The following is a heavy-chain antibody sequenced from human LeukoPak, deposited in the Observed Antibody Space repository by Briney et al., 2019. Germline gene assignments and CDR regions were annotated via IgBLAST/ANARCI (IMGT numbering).Heavy chain of an antibody. CDR1: GFTFSSYE. J-gene: IGHJ4*02. Sequence: GGSLRLSCAASGFTFSSYEMNWVRQAPGKGLEWVSGISDGGDSTYYADSVKGRFTISRDNSKNTLYLQLNSLRAEDTAVYYCAKDSNGWYLYYFDYWGQGTLVTVSS. V-gene: IGHV3-23*01. CDR3: AKDSNGWYLYYFDY. CDR2: ISDGGDST. D-gene: IGHD6-19*01.